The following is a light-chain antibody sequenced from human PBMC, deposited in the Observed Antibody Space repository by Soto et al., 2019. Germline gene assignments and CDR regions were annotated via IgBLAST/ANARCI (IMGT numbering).Light chain of an antibody. V-gene: IGKV3-15*01. CDR3: QQYNNWPPKWT. Sequence: EIVMTQSPATLSVSPGERATLSCRASQSVSSNLDWYQQKPGQAPRLLIYGASTRATGIPARFSGSGSGTEFTLTISSLQSEDFAVYYCQQYNNWPPKWTFGQGTKVEIK. CDR1: QSVSSN. CDR2: GAS. J-gene: IGKJ1*01.